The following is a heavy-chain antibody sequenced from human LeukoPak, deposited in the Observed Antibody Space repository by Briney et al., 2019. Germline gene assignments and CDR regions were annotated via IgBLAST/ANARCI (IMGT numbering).Heavy chain of an antibody. Sequence: PGGSLRLSCAASGFTFSSYWMSWVRQAPGKGLEWVANIKQDGSEKHYVDSVKGRFTISRDNAKNSLYLQMNSLRAEDTAVYYCARGVRGVAYYYYYYMDVWGKGTTVTISS. CDR3: ARGVRGVAYYYYYYMDV. CDR1: GFTFSSYW. V-gene: IGHV3-7*01. CDR2: IKQDGSEK. D-gene: IGHD3-10*01. J-gene: IGHJ6*03.